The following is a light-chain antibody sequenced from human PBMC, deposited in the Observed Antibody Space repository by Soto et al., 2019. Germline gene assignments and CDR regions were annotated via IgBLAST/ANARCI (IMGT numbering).Light chain of an antibody. Sequence: EIVLTQSPGTLSLSPGERATLSCRASQSVSSNYLAWYQQKPGQAPRLLIYGASSRATGTPDRFRGSGSGTDFTLTISRLEPEDFAVYHCQQYITAPETFGQGTKVDNK. CDR2: GAS. J-gene: IGKJ1*01. CDR1: QSVSSNY. V-gene: IGKV3-20*01. CDR3: QQYITAPET.